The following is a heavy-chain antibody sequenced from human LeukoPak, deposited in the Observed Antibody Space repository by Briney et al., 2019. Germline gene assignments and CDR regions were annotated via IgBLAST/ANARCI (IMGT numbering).Heavy chain of an antibody. D-gene: IGHD5-12*01. Sequence: PGGSLRLSCVASGFTFSSYAMSWVRQAPGKGLEWVSSIHGSGDRTSFADSEKGRFTVSRDNTKNSLYLQMNSLRAEDTAVYYCARDWGYSGYDWGLDSDCWGQGALVTVSS. J-gene: IGHJ4*02. CDR1: GFTFSSYA. V-gene: IGHV3-23*01. CDR2: IHGSGDRT. CDR3: ARDWGYSGYDWGLDSDC.